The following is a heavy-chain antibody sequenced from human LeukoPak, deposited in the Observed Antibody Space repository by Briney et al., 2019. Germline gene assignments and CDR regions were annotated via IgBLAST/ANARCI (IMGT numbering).Heavy chain of an antibody. J-gene: IGHJ5*02. CDR3: ARGQYSSSWNNWFDP. V-gene: IGHV4-34*01. D-gene: IGHD6-13*01. Sequence: SETLSLTCAVYGGSFSGYYWSWIRQPPGKGLEWIGEINHSGSTNYNPSLMSRVTISVDTSKNQFSLKLSSVTAADTAVYYCARGQYSSSWNNWFDPWGQGTLVTVSS. CDR2: INHSGST. CDR1: GGSFSGYY.